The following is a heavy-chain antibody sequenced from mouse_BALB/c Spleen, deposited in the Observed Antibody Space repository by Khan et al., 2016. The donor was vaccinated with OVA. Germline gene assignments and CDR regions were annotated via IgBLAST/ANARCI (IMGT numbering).Heavy chain of an antibody. Sequence: EVELVESGGGLVQPGGSRKLSCVASGFTFSDYGMAWVRQAPGKGPEWVAFISNLAYSIYYADTVTGRFTTSRENAKNTLYLEMSSLRSEDTAMYYCARSWAMDYWGQGTSVTVSS. CDR1: GFTFSDYG. V-gene: IGHV5-15*02. J-gene: IGHJ4*01. CDR2: ISNLAYSI. CDR3: ARSWAMDY.